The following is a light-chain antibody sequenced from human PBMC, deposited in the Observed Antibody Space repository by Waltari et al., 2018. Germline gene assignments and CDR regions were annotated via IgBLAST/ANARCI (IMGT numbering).Light chain of an antibody. CDR3: SSQSSNNVVL. CDR2: DVS. CDR1: SNDVGGYNS. Sequence: QSALPQPASVSGSPGQSVTIFCTGTSNDVGGYNSVSWYQEHPGQAPRVIIYDVSDRPSGVSDRFSGSKSGNTASLTISGLQAEDEADYYCSSQSSNNVVLFGGGTELTVL. V-gene: IGLV2-14*01. J-gene: IGLJ2*01.